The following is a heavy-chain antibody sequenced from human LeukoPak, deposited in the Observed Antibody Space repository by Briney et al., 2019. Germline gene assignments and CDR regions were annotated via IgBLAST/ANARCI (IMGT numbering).Heavy chain of an antibody. Sequence: SETLTLTCTVSDDSISDYYRGWIRQPPGKGLEWIGYFHNSGTSTYNPSLKSRVTISADTSKNQFSRKLNSLTTADTAVHYCTRGAGWLIDYWGQGILVTVSS. CDR2: FHNSGTS. J-gene: IGHJ4*02. V-gene: IGHV4-59*01. D-gene: IGHD3-16*01. CDR1: DDSISDYY. CDR3: TRGAGWLIDY.